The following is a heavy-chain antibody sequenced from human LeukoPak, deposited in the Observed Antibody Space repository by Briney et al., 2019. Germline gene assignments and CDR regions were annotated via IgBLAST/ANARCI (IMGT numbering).Heavy chain of an antibody. J-gene: IGHJ6*03. V-gene: IGHV4-59*01. Sequence: PSETLSLTCTVSGASISSYYWSWIRQLPGKGLEWIGYIYYSGSTNYNPSLKSRVTISVDTSKNQFSLKLTSVTAADTAVYYCARTTEGGYTYGYFYYYYMDVWGKGTTVTISS. CDR2: IYYSGST. CDR3: ARTTEGGYTYGYFYYYYMDV. D-gene: IGHD5-18*01. CDR1: GASISSYY.